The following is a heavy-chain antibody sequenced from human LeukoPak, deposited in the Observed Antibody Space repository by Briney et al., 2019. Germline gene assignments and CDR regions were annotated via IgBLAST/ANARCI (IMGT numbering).Heavy chain of an antibody. J-gene: IGHJ4*02. Sequence: GGSLRLSCAASGFIFSNYAMSWVRQVPGRGLEWVSTISSRGDSTYVADSVKGRFTISRDNSKNSLYLQMNSLRAEDTAVYYCARDGGNDYGNYFDYWGQGTLVTVSS. CDR1: GFIFSNYA. V-gene: IGHV3-23*01. D-gene: IGHD4-17*01. CDR3: ARDGGNDYGNYFDY. CDR2: ISSRGDST.